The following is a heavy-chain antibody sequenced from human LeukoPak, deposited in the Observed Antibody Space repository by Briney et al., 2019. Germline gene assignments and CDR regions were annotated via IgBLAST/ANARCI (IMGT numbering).Heavy chain of an antibody. CDR1: GGSISRYY. V-gene: IGHV4-4*07. Sequence: PSETLSLTCTVSGGSISRYYWSWIRQPAGKGLEWIGRIYTSGSTNYNPSLKSRVTMSVDTSKNQFSLKLSSVTAADTAVYYCARVSSDGFYDFYDYWGQGTLVTVSS. CDR2: IYTSGST. CDR3: ARVSSDGFYDFYDY. D-gene: IGHD3-3*01. J-gene: IGHJ4*02.